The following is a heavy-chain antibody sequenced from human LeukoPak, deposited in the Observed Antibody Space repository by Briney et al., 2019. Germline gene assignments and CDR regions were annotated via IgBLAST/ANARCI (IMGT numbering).Heavy chain of an antibody. Sequence: GASVKVSCKASGYTFTSYGISWVRQAPGQGLEWMGWISAYNGNTNYAQKLQGRVTMTTDTSTSTAYMELRSLRSDDTAVYYCARDKYWAVAGTSAFDIWGQGTMVTVSS. CDR1: GYTFTSYG. CDR2: ISAYNGNT. D-gene: IGHD6-19*01. J-gene: IGHJ3*02. V-gene: IGHV1-18*01. CDR3: ARDKYWAVAGTSAFDI.